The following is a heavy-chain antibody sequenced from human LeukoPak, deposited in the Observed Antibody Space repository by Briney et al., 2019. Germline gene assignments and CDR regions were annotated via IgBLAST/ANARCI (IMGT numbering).Heavy chain of an antibody. Sequence: GGSLRLSCAASGFTFSSYEMNWVRQAPGKGLEWVSYISSSGSTIYYADSVKGRFTISRDNAKNSLYLQMNSLRAEGTAVYYCARESITMVRGHNWFDPWGQGTLVTVSS. D-gene: IGHD3-10*01. CDR2: ISSSGSTI. V-gene: IGHV3-48*03. CDR1: GFTFSSYE. CDR3: ARESITMVRGHNWFDP. J-gene: IGHJ5*02.